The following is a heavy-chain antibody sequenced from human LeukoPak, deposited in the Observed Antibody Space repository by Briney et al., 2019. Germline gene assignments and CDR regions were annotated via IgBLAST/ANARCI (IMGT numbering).Heavy chain of an antibody. CDR1: GFTFDDYA. V-gene: IGHV3-9*03. D-gene: IGHD6-13*01. J-gene: IGHJ3*02. CDR2: ISWNSGSI. Sequence: QAGGSLRLSCAASGFTFDDYAMHWVRQAPGKGLEWVSGISWNSGSIGYADSVKGRFTISRDNAKNSLYLQMNSLRAEDMALYYCAKDIAAAGTDAFDIWGQGTMVTVSS. CDR3: AKDIAAAGTDAFDI.